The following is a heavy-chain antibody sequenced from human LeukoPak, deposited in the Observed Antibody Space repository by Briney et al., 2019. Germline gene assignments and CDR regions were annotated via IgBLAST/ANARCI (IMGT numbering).Heavy chain of an antibody. CDR1: GGTFSSYA. V-gene: IGHV1-69*04. CDR3: ARGENTWRNWLDP. CDR2: IIPILGIA. D-gene: IGHD2/OR15-2a*01. J-gene: IGHJ5*02. Sequence: GSSVKVSCKASGGTFSSYAISWVRQAPGQGLEWMGRIIPILGIANYAQKFQGRVTITADKSTSTAYMEMSSLRSDDTAVYYCARGENTWRNWLDPWGLGTLVTVSS.